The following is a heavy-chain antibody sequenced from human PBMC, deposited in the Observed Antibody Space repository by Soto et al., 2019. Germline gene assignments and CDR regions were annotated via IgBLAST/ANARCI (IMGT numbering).Heavy chain of an antibody. V-gene: IGHV3-23*01. CDR3: ASGYCSSTSCYLGYYGMDV. CDR2: ISGSGGST. CDR1: GFTFSSYA. J-gene: IGHJ6*02. Sequence: PGGSLRLSCAASGFTFSSYAMSWVRQAPGKGLEWVSAISGSGGSTYYADSVKGRFTISRDNSKNTLYLQMNSLRAEDTAVYYCASGYCSSTSCYLGYYGMDVWGQGTTVTVSS. D-gene: IGHD2-2*01.